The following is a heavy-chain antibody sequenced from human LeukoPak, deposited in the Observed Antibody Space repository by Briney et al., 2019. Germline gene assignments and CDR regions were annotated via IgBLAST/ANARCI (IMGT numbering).Heavy chain of an antibody. CDR3: ASSYYYDSSGYPFDY. CDR1: GYTFTSYD. CDR2: IIPIFGTA. Sequence: SVKVSCKASGYTFTSYDINWVRQAPGQGLEWMGRIIPIFGTANYAQKFQGRVTITTDESTSTAYMELSSLRSEDTAVYYCASSYYYDSSGYPFDYWGQGTLVTVSS. J-gene: IGHJ4*02. V-gene: IGHV1-69*05. D-gene: IGHD3-22*01.